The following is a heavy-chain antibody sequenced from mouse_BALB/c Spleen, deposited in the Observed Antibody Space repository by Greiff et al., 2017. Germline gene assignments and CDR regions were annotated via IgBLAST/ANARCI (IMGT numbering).Heavy chain of an antibody. V-gene: IGHV2-2*02. J-gene: IGHJ4*01. Sequence: QVQLQQSGPGLVQPSQSLSITCTVSGFSLTSYGVHWVRQSPGKGLEWLGVIWSGGSTDYNAAFISRLSISKDKSKSQVFFKMNSLQANDTAIYYCARRGDYYGYDRGAMDYWGQGTSVTVSS. D-gene: IGHD2-2*01. CDR3: ARRGDYYGYDRGAMDY. CDR1: GFSLTSYG. CDR2: IWSGGST.